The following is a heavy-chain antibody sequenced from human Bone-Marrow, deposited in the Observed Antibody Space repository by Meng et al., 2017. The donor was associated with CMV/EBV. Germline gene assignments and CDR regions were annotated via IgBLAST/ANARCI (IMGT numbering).Heavy chain of an antibody. CDR1: GGSISSSFYY. Sequence: SETLSLTCTVSGGSISSSFYYWGWIRQPPGKGLEWIGSIYYSGSTYYNPSLKGRVTISVDTSKNQFSLKLSSVTAADTAVYYCLELDFDYWCQGTLVTVSS. V-gene: IGHV4-39*07. CDR3: LELDFDY. D-gene: IGHD1-7*01. CDR2: IYYSGST. J-gene: IGHJ4*02.